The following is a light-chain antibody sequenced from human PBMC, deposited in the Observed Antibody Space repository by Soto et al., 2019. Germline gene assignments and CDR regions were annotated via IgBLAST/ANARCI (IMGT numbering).Light chain of an antibody. J-gene: IGKJ1*01. V-gene: IGKV1-39*01. CDR3: QESCSTS. CDR2: VAS. Sequence: DIQMTQSPSTLSGSVGDRVTITCRASQSISNWLAWYQQKPGKAPKLLIYVASNLQSGVPSRFSGSGSGTDFTLTISSLQPEDIATYYCQESCSTSFGQGTKVDNK. CDR1: QSISNW.